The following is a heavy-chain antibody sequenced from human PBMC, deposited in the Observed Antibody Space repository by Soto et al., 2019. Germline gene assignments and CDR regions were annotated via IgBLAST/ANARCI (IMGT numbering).Heavy chain of an antibody. CDR1: GFTFSSYG. Sequence: QVQLVESGGGVVQPGRSLRLSCAASGFTFSSYGMHWVRQAPGKGLEWVAVIWYDGSNKYYADSVKGRFTISRDNSKNTRYLQINSLRAEDTAVYYCAREWEGGYSYGFTYFYYGMDVWGQGTTVTVSS. V-gene: IGHV3-33*01. J-gene: IGHJ6*02. CDR2: IWYDGSNK. CDR3: AREWEGGYSYGFTYFYYGMDV. D-gene: IGHD5-18*01.